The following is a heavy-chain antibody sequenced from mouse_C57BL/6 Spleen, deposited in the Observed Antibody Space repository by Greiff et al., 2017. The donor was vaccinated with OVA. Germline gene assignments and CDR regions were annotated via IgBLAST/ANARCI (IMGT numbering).Heavy chain of an antibody. CDR3: VITTVVDDYYAMDY. J-gene: IGHJ4*01. Sequence: QVQLQQSGPELVKPGASVKISCKASGYAFSSSWMNWVKQRPGKGLEWIGRIYPGDGDTNYNGKFKGKATLTADKSSSTAYMQLSSLTSEDSAVYFCVITTVVDDYYAMDYWGQGTSVTVSS. D-gene: IGHD1-1*01. V-gene: IGHV1-82*01. CDR1: GYAFSSSW. CDR2: IYPGDGDT.